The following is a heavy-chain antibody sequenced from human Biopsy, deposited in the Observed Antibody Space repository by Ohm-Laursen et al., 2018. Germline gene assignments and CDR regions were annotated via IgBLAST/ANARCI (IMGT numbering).Heavy chain of an antibody. CDR3: ARVRGGFLEWFDY. J-gene: IGHJ5*01. CDR2: IYYSGTT. V-gene: IGHV4-59*01. D-gene: IGHD3-3*01. Sequence: SRTLSLTCTVSGESMGTYYWTWIRQPPGKGLEWIASIYYSGTTNKNPSLKSRVTISVDTSKRQFYLELSSVTAADTAIYYCARVRGGFLEWFDYWGQGTLNTVSS. CDR1: GESMGTYY.